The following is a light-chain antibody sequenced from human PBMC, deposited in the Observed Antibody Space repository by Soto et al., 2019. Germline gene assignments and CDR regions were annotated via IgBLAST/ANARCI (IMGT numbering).Light chain of an antibody. CDR2: LGA. CDR1: QSLLHGHGDNY. Sequence: DIVMTQSPLSLPVTPGESASISCRSSQSLLHGHGDNYLDWYLQKPGQSPQLLISLGANRASGVLDRFSGSGSGTDFTLKISRVEAEDVGVYYGMQALQTPRTFGQGTKLEIK. CDR3: MQALQTPRT. J-gene: IGKJ2*01. V-gene: IGKV2-28*01.